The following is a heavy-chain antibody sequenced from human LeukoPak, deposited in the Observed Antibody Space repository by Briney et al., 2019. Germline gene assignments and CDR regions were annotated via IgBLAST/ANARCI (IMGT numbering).Heavy chain of an antibody. CDR1: GFTFSSYE. D-gene: IGHD6-13*01. J-gene: IGHJ4*02. CDR3: ARGIAAAADFDY. CDR2: ISSSGSTI. V-gene: IGHV3-48*03. Sequence: GGSLRLSCAASGFTFSSYEMNWVRQAPGKGLEWVSYISSSGSTIYYADSVKGRFTISRDNAKNSLYLQMNSLRAEGTAVYYCARGIAAAADFDYWGQGTLVTVSS.